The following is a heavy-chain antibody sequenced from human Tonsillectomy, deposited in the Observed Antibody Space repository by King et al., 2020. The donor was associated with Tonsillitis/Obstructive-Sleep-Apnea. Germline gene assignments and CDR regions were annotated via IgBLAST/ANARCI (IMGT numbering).Heavy chain of an antibody. V-gene: IGHV4-34*01. CDR1: GGSFSGYY. Sequence: VQLQQCGAGLLKPSETLSLTCAVYGGSFSGYYWSWIRQPPGKGLEWIGEINHSGSTNYNPSLKSRVTISVDTSKNQFSLKLSSVTAADTALYYCARGDYENYMDVWGKGTTVTVSS. J-gene: IGHJ6*03. CDR3: ARGDYENYMDV. CDR2: INHSGST. D-gene: IGHD4-17*01.